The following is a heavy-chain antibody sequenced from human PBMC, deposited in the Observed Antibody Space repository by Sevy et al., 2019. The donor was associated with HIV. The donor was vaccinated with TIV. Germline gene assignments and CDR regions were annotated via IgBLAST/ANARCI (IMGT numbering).Heavy chain of an antibody. CDR2: LSCGCGKI. J-gene: IGHJ4*02. D-gene: IGHD2-8*01. V-gene: IGHV3-23*01. CDR1: GFAFYDYS. CDR3: AREGCTRPHDY. Sequence: GGSLRLSCAASGFAFYDYSMSWIRQAPGKGLEWVATLSCGCGKINYADSVKGRFTISRDNSKNSFYLQMDNLRVEDTALYYGAREGCTRPHDYWGQGTRVTVSS.